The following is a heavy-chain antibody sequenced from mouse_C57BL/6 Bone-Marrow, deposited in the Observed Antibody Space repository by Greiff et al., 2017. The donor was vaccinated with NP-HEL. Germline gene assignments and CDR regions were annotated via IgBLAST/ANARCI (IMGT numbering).Heavy chain of an antibody. D-gene: IGHD2-1*01. V-gene: IGHV5-4*01. Sequence: EVQLVESGGGLVKPGGSLKLSCAASGFTFSSYAMSWVRQTPEKRLEWVATISDGGSYTYYPDNVKGRFTISRDNAKNNLYLQMSHLKSEDTAMYYCARGLPRDFDYWGQGTTLTVSS. CDR3: ARGLPRDFDY. J-gene: IGHJ2*01. CDR1: GFTFSSYA. CDR2: ISDGGSYT.